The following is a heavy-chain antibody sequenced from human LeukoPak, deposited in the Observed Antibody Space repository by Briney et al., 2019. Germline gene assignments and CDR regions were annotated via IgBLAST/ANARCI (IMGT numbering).Heavy chain of an antibody. CDR1: GFTFDDYG. J-gene: IGHJ6*02. CDR2: IKTDGTYT. Sequence: GGSLRLSCAASGFTFDDYGMSWVRQAPGKGLVWVSRIKTDGTYTSYADSVKGRFTISRDNAKSTLYLQMNALRGEDTAVYYCASEEGGLDVWGQGTTVTVSS. CDR3: ASEEGGLDV. V-gene: IGHV3-74*01.